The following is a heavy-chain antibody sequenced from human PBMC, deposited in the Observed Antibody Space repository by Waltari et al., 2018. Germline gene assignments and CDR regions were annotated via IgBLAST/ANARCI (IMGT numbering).Heavy chain of an antibody. CDR3: ARERYNCSGGSCYV. Sequence: QVQLVQSGAEVKKPGSSVKVSCKASGGTFSSYAISWVRQAPGQGLEWMGRIVPSRGIANSGQKCQGRGTSTADKSTSTAYMELSSLRSEDTAVYYCARERYNCSGGSCYVWGQGTLVTVSS. CDR2: IVPSRGIA. CDR1: GGTFSSYA. V-gene: IGHV1-69*09. J-gene: IGHJ4*02. D-gene: IGHD2-15*01.